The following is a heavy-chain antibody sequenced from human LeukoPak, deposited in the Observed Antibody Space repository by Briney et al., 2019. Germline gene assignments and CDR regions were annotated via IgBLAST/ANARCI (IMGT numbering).Heavy chain of an antibody. J-gene: IGHJ4*02. CDR3: ARAGTTCGGWCVDY. CDR2: FDPEDGET. CDR1: GYTLSELS. Sequence: GASVKVSCKVSGYTLSELSMHWVRQAPGKGFEWMGGFDPEDGETIYAQKLQGRVTMTEDTSTDTAYMELSSLRSEDTAVYYCARAGTTCGGWCVDYWGQGTLVTVSS. D-gene: IGHD1-7*01. V-gene: IGHV1-24*01.